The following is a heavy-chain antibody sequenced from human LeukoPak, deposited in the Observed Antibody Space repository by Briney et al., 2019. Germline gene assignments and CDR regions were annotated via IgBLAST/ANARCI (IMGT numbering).Heavy chain of an antibody. D-gene: IGHD6-6*01. CDR3: AKDLEEYSSSELDY. CDR1: GFTFSSYG. Sequence: PGGSLRLSWAASGFTFSSYGMHWVRQAPGKGLEWVAFIRYDGSNKYYADSVKGRFTISRDNSKNTLYLQMNSLRAEDTAVYYCAKDLEEYSSSELDYWGQGTLVTVSS. V-gene: IGHV3-30*02. CDR2: IRYDGSNK. J-gene: IGHJ4*02.